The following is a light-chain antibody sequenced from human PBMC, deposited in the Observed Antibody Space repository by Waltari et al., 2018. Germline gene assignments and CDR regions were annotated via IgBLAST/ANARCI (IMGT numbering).Light chain of an antibody. J-gene: IGKJ4*01. Sequence: DIQMTQSPSSLSASVGDRVTITCQASQALSNHLNWYQHKPGKAPELLIFDATNLETGVPSRFRGSGSGTDFTLTIPSLQPEDFATYYCQQYDNLASFGGGTKVEIK. CDR1: QALSNH. CDR3: QQYDNLAS. V-gene: IGKV1-33*01. CDR2: DAT.